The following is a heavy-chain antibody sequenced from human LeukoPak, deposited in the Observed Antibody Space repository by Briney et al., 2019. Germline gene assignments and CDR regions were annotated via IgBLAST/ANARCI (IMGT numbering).Heavy chain of an antibody. CDR3: ARAPTSSTSSSSPFDI. V-gene: IGHV4-4*07. J-gene: IGHJ3*02. Sequence: SETLSLTCTVSGGSISSYYWSWIRQPAGKGLEWIGRIYTSGSTNYNPSLTSRVTMSVDTSKNQFSLKLSSVTVADTALYYCARAPTSSTSSSSPFDIWGQGTMVTVSS. CDR2: IYTSGST. CDR1: GGSISSYY. D-gene: IGHD2-2*01.